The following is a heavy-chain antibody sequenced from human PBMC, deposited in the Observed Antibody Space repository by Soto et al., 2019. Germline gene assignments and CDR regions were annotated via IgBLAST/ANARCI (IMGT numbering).Heavy chain of an antibody. CDR2: ITITGDTT. D-gene: IGHD2-21*02. V-gene: IGHV3-23*04. Sequence: EVQLVESEGGLVQPGGSLRLSCEASGFIFTTSDMSWVRQAPGKGLEWISSITITGDTTHYADSVKGRFTISRDNSRNTVYFQMNSLRVDDPAVYYCAKGGGGDHGYWGQGTLVAVSS. J-gene: IGHJ4*02. CDR3: AKGGGGDHGY. CDR1: GFIFTTSD.